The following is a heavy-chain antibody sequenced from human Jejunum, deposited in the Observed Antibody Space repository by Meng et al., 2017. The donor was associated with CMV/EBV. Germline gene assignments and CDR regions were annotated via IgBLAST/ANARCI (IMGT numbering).Heavy chain of an antibody. CDR2: INPNSGGA. Sequence: QVQLVQSGSEVKKPGASVKVPCKASAYTVAGYYMHCVRQAPGQGLEWMGRINPNSGGANYAQKFQGRVTMTRDTSISTAYMELSRLRSDDTAVYYCAREGLVGDLRYFDLWGRGTLVTVSS. V-gene: IGHV1-2*06. CDR3: AREGLVGDLRYFDL. CDR1: AYTVAGYY. J-gene: IGHJ2*01. D-gene: IGHD3-16*01.